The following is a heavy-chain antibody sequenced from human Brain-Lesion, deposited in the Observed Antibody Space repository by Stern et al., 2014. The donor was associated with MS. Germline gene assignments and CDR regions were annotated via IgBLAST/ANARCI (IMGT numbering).Heavy chain of an antibody. D-gene: IGHD3-3*01. V-gene: IGHV4-31*03. CDR1: GGAVSSGDRY. CDR2: ISYSGNT. J-gene: IGHJ4*02. Sequence: QVQLQESGPGLVKPSQTLSLTCTVSGGAVSSGDRYWSWIRQHPEKGRVWIGYISYSGNTYYNPSLESRVTISMDRSKNQFSLKLRSVTAADTAVYYCARVTEFLRFFYPDYWGQGIRVTVSS. CDR3: ARVTEFLRFFYPDY.